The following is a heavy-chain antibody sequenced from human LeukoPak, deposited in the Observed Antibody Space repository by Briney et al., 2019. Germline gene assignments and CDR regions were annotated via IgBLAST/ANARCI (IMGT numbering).Heavy chain of an antibody. CDR3: ARATGQHYTSTTNDY. CDR1: GGSISSYY. J-gene: IGHJ4*02. D-gene: IGHD2-2*01. V-gene: IGHV4-59*01. Sequence: PSETLSLTCTVSGGSISSYYWSWIRQPPGKGLEWIGYIYYSGSTNYNPSLTSRVTISVDTSKNQFSLKLSSVTAAETAVYYRARATGQHYTSTTNDYWAQGTRVTAPS. CDR2: IYYSGST.